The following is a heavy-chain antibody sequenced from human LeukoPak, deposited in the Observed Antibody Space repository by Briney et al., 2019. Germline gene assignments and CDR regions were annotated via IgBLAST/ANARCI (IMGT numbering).Heavy chain of an antibody. J-gene: IGHJ3*02. CDR2: ISRSSSNI. CDR1: GFTFSKAW. D-gene: IGHD1-26*01. V-gene: IGHV3-48*02. CDR3: ARDSASGSYRHAFDI. Sequence: GGSLRLSCAASGFTFSKAWMSWVRQAPGKGLVWVSYISRSSSNISYADSVKDRFTISRDNAKNSLYLQMNSLRDEDTAVYYCARDSASGSYRHAFDIWGQGTMVTVSS.